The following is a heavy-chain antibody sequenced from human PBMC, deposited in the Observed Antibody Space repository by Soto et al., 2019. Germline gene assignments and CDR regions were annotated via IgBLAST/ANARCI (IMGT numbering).Heavy chain of an antibody. J-gene: IGHJ3*02. CDR3: ASGKLDDGSYFAFEI. V-gene: IGHV4-34*01. CDR2: INHSGST. Sequence: SQTLSLTCAVYGGSFSGYYWSWIRQPPGKGLEWIGEINHSGSTNYNPSLKSRVTISVDTSKNQFSLKLSSVTAADTAGYYCASGKLDDGSYFAFEIWGQGTMVTVSS. CDR1: GGSFSGYY. D-gene: IGHD1-26*01.